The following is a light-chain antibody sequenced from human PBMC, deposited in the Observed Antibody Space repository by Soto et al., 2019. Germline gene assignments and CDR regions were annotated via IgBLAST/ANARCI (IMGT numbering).Light chain of an antibody. V-gene: IGKV1-5*03. CDR3: XHYXXYSPRT. Sequence: DIQMTQSPSTLSASVGDRVTITCRASQSISSWLAWYQQKPGKAPKLLIYKASSLESGVPSRFSGSGSGTEFTLTISSLQPDDFATYYCXHYXXYSPRTFGQGTKVEIK. J-gene: IGKJ1*01. CDR2: KAS. CDR1: QSISSW.